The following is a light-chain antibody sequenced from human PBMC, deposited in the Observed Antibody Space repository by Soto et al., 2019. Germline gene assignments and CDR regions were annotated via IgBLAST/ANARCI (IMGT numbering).Light chain of an antibody. CDR1: SSNIGAGYD. Sequence: QSVLTQPPSVSGAPGQRVTISCTGSSSNIGAGYDVHWYQQLPGTAPKLLIYGNSNRPSGVPDRFSGSKSVTSASLAITGLQAEDEADYCCQSYDSSLSSYVFGTGTKLTVL. CDR2: GNS. J-gene: IGLJ1*01. CDR3: QSYDSSLSSYV. V-gene: IGLV1-40*01.